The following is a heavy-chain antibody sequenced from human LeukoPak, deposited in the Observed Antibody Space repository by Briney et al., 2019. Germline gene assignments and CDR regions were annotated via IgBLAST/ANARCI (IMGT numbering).Heavy chain of an antibody. D-gene: IGHD3-3*01. Sequence: SETLSLTCTVSGGSISSGRYYWSWIRQPAGKGLEWIGRIYTSGSTDYNPSLKSRVTIPLDTSKNQFSLKLRSVTAADTAVYYCARDHQDASPPGPPLEWLLGDYYMDVWGKGTTVTVSS. V-gene: IGHV4-61*02. CDR1: GGSISSGRYY. CDR3: ARDHQDASPPGPPLEWLLGDYYMDV. CDR2: IYTSGST. J-gene: IGHJ6*03.